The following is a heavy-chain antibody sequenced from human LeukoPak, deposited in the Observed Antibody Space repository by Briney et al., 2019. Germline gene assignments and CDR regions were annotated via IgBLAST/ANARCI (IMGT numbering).Heavy chain of an antibody. J-gene: IGHJ4*02. CDR3: ARDQVGAARFDS. CDR2: INPNSGDT. D-gene: IGHD2-15*01. CDR1: GYTFTSYY. V-gene: IGHV1-2*02. Sequence: GASVKVSCKPFGYTFTSYYIHWVRQAPGQGLEWMGWINPNSGDTNYAQKFQGRVTMTRDTSISTAYMELSRLRSDDTAVYYCARDQVGAARFDSWGQGTLVTVSP.